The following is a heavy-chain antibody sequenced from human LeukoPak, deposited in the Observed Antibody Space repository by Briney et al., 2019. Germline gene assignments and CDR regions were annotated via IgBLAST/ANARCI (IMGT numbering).Heavy chain of an antibody. V-gene: IGHV3-21*01. CDR3: ARDLHAFDI. J-gene: IGHJ3*02. Sequence: GGSLRLSCAASGFTFSSYSMNWVRQAPGKGLEWVSSISSSSYIYYADSVKGRFTISRDNAKNPLYLQMNSLRAEDAAVYYCARDLHAFDIWGQGTMVTVSS. CDR1: GFTFSSYS. CDR2: ISSSSYI.